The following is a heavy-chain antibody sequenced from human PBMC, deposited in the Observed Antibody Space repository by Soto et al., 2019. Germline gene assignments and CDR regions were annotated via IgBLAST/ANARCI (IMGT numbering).Heavy chain of an antibody. CDR3: ARGEGGFQY. CDR2: INHSGST. Sequence: QVQLQQWGAGLLKPSETLSLTCAVYGGSFRGYYWSWIRQPPGKGLEWIGEINHSGSTNYNPSLKSRFTISVDTSKNQFSLKLISMTAADTAVYYCARGEGGFQYWGQGTLVTVSS. V-gene: IGHV4-34*01. J-gene: IGHJ1*01. CDR1: GGSFRGYY.